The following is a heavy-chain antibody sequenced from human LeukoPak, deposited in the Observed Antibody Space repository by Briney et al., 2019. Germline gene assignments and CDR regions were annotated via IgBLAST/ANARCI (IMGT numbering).Heavy chain of an antibody. Sequence: PGGSLRLSCAASGFTFSNYMMHWVRQAPGKGLDWVAVILEDGRYQYYADSVKGRFTISRDNSKNTLFLQMNSLRGDDSAIYYFARVQRGGFRTADYWGQGNLVNVSS. CDR2: ILEDGRYQ. V-gene: IGHV3-30*04. D-gene: IGHD3-10*01. J-gene: IGHJ4*02. CDR3: ARVQRGGFRTADY. CDR1: GFTFSNYM.